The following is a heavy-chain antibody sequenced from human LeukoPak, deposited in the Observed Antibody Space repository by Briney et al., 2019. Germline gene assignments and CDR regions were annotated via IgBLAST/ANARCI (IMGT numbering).Heavy chain of an antibody. D-gene: IGHD5-12*01. V-gene: IGHV6-1*01. CDR1: GDSVSSNSAA. J-gene: IGHJ3*02. Sequence: SQTLSLTCAISGDSVSSNSAAWNWIRQSPSRGLEWLGRTYYRSKWYNDYAVSVRSRITINPDTSKNQFSLQLNSVTPEDTAVYYCARDPGPKATIYPENAFDIWGQGTMVTVSS. CDR3: ARDPGPKATIYPENAFDI. CDR2: TYYRSKWYN.